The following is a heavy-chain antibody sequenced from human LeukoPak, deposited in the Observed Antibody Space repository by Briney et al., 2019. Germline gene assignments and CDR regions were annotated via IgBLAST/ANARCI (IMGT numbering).Heavy chain of an antibody. CDR1: GGSISSSSYY. V-gene: IGHV4-39*01. CDR3: ARQRGREYYFDY. CDR2: IYYSGST. Sequence: PSETLSLTCTVSGGSISSSSYYWGWIRQPPGKGLEWIGSIYYSGSTYYNPSLKSRVTISVDTSKNQFSLKLSSVTAADTAVSYCARQRGREYYFDYWGQGTLVTVSS. J-gene: IGHJ4*02. D-gene: IGHD3-10*01.